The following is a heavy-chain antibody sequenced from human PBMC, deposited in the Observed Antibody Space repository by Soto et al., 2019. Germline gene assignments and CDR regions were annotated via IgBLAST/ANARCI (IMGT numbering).Heavy chain of an antibody. Sequence: PGWSLRLSCAASGFPFSSYGMHWVRQAPGKGLEWVAFISYDGSNKYYADSVKGRFTISRDNSKNTLYLQMNSLRAEDTAVYYCVKARLFRPGYYMDAWAKGTTVTVSS. CDR1: GFPFSSYG. D-gene: IGHD3-10*01. J-gene: IGHJ6*03. V-gene: IGHV3-30*18. CDR3: VKARLFRPGYYMDA. CDR2: ISYDGSNK.